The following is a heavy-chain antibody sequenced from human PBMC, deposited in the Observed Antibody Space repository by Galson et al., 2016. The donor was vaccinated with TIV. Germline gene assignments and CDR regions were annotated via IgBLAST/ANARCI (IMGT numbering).Heavy chain of an antibody. V-gene: IGHV1-2*06. Sequence: SVKVSCKASGYSFNAYFIHWVRQAPGQGLEWMGRINPTSGATNYAQSFQGRVTVTRDTSISTAYMELSRLRSDDTAVFYCARASYYDSTAYSFDVWGQGTMVTVSS. CDR1: GYSFNAYF. CDR2: INPTSGAT. J-gene: IGHJ3*01. CDR3: ARASYYDSTAYSFDV. D-gene: IGHD3-22*01.